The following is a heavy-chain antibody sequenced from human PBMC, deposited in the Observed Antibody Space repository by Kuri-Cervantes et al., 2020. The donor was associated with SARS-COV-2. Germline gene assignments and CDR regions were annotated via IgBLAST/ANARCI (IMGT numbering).Heavy chain of an antibody. CDR3: AKVILNSDSSTLGRFDF. J-gene: IGHJ4*02. CDR1: GFPFSDYA. Sequence: GGSLRLSCAVSGFPFSDYAMSWVRQAPGKGLEWVSGIGGSGGNTYYADSVKGRFTISRDNSKNTLYLLMTSLSAGDTAIYYCAKVILNSDSSTLGRFDFWGLGTLVTVSS. D-gene: IGHD6-13*01. V-gene: IGHV3-23*01. CDR2: IGGSGGNT.